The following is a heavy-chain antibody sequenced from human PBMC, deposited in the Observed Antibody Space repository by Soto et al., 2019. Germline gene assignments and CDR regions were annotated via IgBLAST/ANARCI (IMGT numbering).Heavy chain of an antibody. CDR3: ARGLRYCSGGSCYPNYYMDV. J-gene: IGHJ6*03. D-gene: IGHD2-15*01. CDR2: IYYSGST. CDR1: GGSISSYY. V-gene: IGHV4-59*01. Sequence: SETLSLTCTVSGGSISSYYWSWIRQPPGKGLEWIGYIYYSGSTNYNPSLKSRVTISVDTSKNQFSLKLSSVTAADTAVYYCARGLRYCSGGSCYPNYYMDVWGKGTMVTVSS.